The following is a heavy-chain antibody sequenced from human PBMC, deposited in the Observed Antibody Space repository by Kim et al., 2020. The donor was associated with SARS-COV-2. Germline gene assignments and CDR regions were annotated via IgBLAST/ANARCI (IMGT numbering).Heavy chain of an antibody. CDR3: AKARPGLETFGGY. D-gene: IGHD1-1*01. J-gene: IGHJ4*02. V-gene: IGHV3-23*01. Sequence: YADAVKGRFTISRDNSKNTLYLQMNSLRAEDTAVYYCAKARPGLETFGGYWGQGTLVTVSS.